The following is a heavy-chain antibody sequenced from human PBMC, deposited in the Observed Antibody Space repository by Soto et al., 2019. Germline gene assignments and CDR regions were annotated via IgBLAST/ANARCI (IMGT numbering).Heavy chain of an antibody. V-gene: IGHV3-7*01. CDR3: ARVGDYDFWSGFSYYFDC. D-gene: IGHD3-3*01. CDR1: GFTFGSYW. Sequence: GGSLRLSCAASGFTFGSYWMSWVRQAPGKGLEWLATIKWDASEKKYVDSVKGRFTMSRDNTKNSLCLQMDSLRAEDTAVYYCARVGDYDFWSGFSYYFDCWGQGTRVTVSS. J-gene: IGHJ4*02. CDR2: IKWDASEK.